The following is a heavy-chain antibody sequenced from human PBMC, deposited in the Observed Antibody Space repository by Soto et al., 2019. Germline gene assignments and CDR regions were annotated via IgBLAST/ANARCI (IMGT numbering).Heavy chain of an antibody. D-gene: IGHD3-3*01. CDR2: TYYRSKWYI. CDR3: ARATDYYDFWSGRN. Sequence: AAWNWIRQSPSRGLEWLGRTYYRSKWYIDYAESVKSRITINPDTSKNQVSLQLNSVTPEDTAVYYCARATDYYDFWSGRNWGQGTLVTVSS. J-gene: IGHJ4*02. V-gene: IGHV6-1*01. CDR1: AA.